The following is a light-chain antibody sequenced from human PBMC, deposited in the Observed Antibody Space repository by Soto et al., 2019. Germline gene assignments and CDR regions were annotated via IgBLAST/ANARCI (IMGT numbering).Light chain of an antibody. J-gene: IGLJ2*01. CDR2: TDD. V-gene: IGLV1-44*01. CDR3: ASWDDDINGPI. Sequence: QSALTQPPSASGTPGQGVVISCSGSHSNVGVNAISWYQHLPGMAPRLLLHTDDQRPSGIPDRFPGSHSGTSASLAISRLQSEDEGHYYCASWDDDINGPIFGGGTKLTVL. CDR1: HSNVGVNA.